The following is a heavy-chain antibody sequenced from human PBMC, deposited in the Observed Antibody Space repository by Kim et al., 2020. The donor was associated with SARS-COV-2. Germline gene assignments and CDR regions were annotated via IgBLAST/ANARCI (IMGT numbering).Heavy chain of an antibody. CDR3: ARLDYDILTGYESGWFDT. J-gene: IGHJ5*02. CDR1: GYSFTSYW. V-gene: IGHV5-51*01. Sequence: GESLKISCKGSGYSFTSYWIGWVRQMPGKGLEWMGIIYPGDSDTRYSPSFQGQVTSSADKSISTAYLQWSSLKASDTAMYYCARLDYDILTGYESGWFDTWGQGTLVTVSS. CDR2: IYPGDSDT. D-gene: IGHD3-9*01.